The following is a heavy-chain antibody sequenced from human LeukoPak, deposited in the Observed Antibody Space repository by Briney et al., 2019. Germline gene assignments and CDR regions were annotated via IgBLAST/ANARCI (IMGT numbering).Heavy chain of an antibody. J-gene: IGHJ4*02. CDR3: ARDWRGSYFPDF. Sequence: GASVKVSCKASGYTLTDYYMHWVRQAPGQGLEWMGWINPNSGDTNYAQNFQGRVTMTRDTSISTAHMELSRLTSDDTAIYYCARDWRGSYFPDFWGQGTLVTVSS. CDR1: GYTLTDYY. D-gene: IGHD1-26*01. CDR2: INPNSGDT. V-gene: IGHV1-2*02.